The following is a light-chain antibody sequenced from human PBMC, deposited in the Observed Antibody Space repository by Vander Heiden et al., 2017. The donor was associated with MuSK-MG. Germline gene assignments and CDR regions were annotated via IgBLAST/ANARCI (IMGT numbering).Light chain of an antibody. CDR3: SSYAASTTYV. Sequence: QTITISCSGTASDIRPSDYVSWYQQFPDKAPKLIIFDVTQRPSGVSNRFSGSKSGDTASLTISGLQAEDEADCYCSSYAASTTYVFGTGSRVTVL. J-gene: IGLJ1*01. CDR2: DVT. CDR1: ASDIRPSDY. V-gene: IGLV2-14*03.